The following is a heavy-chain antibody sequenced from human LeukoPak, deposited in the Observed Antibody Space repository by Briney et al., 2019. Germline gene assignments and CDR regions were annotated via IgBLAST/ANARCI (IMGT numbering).Heavy chain of an antibody. CDR1: GGSISSGGYY. CDR3: ARNIGDIVVVPAGHYYNYYYMDV. V-gene: IGHV4-30-2*01. Sequence: PSETLSLTCTVSGGSISSGGYYWSWIRQPPGKGLEWIGYIYHSGSTYYNPSLKSRVTISVDTSKNQFSLKLSSVTAADTAVYHCARNIGDIVVVPAGHYYNYYYMDVWGKGTTVTVSS. J-gene: IGHJ6*03. CDR2: IYHSGST. D-gene: IGHD2-2*01.